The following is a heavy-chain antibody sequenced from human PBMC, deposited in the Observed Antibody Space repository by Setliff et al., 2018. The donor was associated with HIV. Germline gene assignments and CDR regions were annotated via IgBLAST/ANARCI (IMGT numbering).Heavy chain of an antibody. CDR3: ARHPREEPQRNYKFDS. D-gene: IGHD1-7*01. Sequence: SETLSLTCTVSGGSISSEDYYWSWIRQPPGKGLEWIGYIYSTGYTNYHPSLKTRATISLDTSKSQFSLRLTSVTATDTAIYYCARHPREEPQRNYKFDSWGQGTLVTVSS. CDR2: IYSTGYT. CDR1: GGSISSEDYY. J-gene: IGHJ4*02. V-gene: IGHV4-61*08.